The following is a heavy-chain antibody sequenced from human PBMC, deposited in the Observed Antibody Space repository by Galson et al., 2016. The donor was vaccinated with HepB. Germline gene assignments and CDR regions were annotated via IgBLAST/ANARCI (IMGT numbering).Heavy chain of an antibody. CDR2: ISSSSNYI. Sequence: SLRLSRAASGFTFSIFSMNWVRQAPGKGLEWVSSISSSSNYIYYGDSLKGRFTVSRDNAKSSLYLQMNSLRADDTAVYYCARGRHCNSTGCYGWFDPWGQGTLVTVSS. CDR1: GFTFSIFS. V-gene: IGHV3-21*01. D-gene: IGHD2-2*01. J-gene: IGHJ5*02. CDR3: ARGRHCNSTGCYGWFDP.